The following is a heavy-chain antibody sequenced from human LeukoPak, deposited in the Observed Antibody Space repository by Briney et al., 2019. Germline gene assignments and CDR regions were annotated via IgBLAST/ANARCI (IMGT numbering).Heavy chain of an antibody. Sequence: GGSLRLSCAASGFTFSSYGMHWVRQAPGKGLEWVAFIRYDGSNKYYADSVKGRFTISRDNSKNTLYLQMNSLMAEDTAVYYCAKSPVYYYDSSGAFDYWGQGTLVTVSS. CDR1: GFTFSSYG. J-gene: IGHJ4*02. CDR2: IRYDGSNK. CDR3: AKSPVYYYDSSGAFDY. V-gene: IGHV3-30*02. D-gene: IGHD3-22*01.